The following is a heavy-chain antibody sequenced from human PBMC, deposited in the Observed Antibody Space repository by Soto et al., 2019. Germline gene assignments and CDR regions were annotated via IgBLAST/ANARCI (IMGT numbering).Heavy chain of an antibody. CDR3: ARLNIRSGGSSSPFLDY. CDR1: GGSISSYY. CDR2: IYYSGST. D-gene: IGHD2-15*01. V-gene: IGHV4-59*08. Sequence: SETLSLTCTVSGGSISSYYWSWIRQPPGKGLEWIGYIYYSGSTNYNPSLKSRVTISVDTSKNQFSLKLSSVTAADTAVYYCARLNIRSGGSSSPFLDYWGQGTLVTVSS. J-gene: IGHJ4*02.